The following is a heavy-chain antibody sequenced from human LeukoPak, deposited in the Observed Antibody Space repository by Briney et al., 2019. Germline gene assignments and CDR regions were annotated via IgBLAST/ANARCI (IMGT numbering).Heavy chain of an antibody. J-gene: IGHJ3*02. CDR3: ARAGIHTPYGILTGRGYSDAFDI. Sequence: GASVTVSCKASGYTFTGYYMHWVRQAPGQGLEWMGWINPNSGGTNYAQKFQGRVTMTRDTSISTAYMELSRLRSDDTAVYYCARAGIHTPYGILTGRGYSDAFDIWGQGTMVTVSS. CDR1: GYTFTGYY. V-gene: IGHV1-2*02. D-gene: IGHD3-9*01. CDR2: INPNSGGT.